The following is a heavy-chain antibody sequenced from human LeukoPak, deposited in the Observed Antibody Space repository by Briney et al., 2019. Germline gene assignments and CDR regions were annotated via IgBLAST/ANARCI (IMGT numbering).Heavy chain of an antibody. D-gene: IGHD3-22*01. Sequence: GGSLRLSCAASGFTFSSYSMNWVRQAPGKGLEWVSSISSSSSYIYYADSVKGRFTISRDSAKNSLYLQMNSLRAEDTAVYYCARDNSSGYYFNYWGQGTLVTVSS. CDR2: ISSSSSYI. V-gene: IGHV3-21*01. J-gene: IGHJ4*02. CDR1: GFTFSSYS. CDR3: ARDNSSGYYFNY.